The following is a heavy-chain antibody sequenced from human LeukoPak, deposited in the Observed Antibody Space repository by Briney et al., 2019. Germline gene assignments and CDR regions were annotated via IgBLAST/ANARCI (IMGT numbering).Heavy chain of an antibody. J-gene: IGHJ1*01. CDR1: GFTFSDYY. Sequence: KSGGSLRLSCAASGFTFSDYYMSWIRQVPGKGLEWVSYISSGGTYTIYADSVRGRFTISRDDAKNSLFLQMNSLRAGDTAIYYCARLKYGSPQHWGQGTLVTVSS. D-gene: IGHD1-26*01. V-gene: IGHV3-11*06. CDR3: ARLKYGSPQH. CDR2: ISSGGTYT.